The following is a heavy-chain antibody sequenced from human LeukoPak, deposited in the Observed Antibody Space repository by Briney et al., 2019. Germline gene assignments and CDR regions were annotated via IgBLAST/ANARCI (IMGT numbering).Heavy chain of an antibody. V-gene: IGHV4-39*01. D-gene: IGHD1-26*01. CDR2: IYYSGST. CDR1: GGSVSSSRYY. CDR3: ARPRAELVGAMDY. Sequence: SETLSLTCPVSGGSVSSSRYYWGWIRQPPGKGLEWIGSIYYSGSTYYNPSLKSRVTISVDTSKNQFSLKLSSVTAADTAVYYCARPRAELVGAMDYWGQGTLVTVSS. J-gene: IGHJ4*02.